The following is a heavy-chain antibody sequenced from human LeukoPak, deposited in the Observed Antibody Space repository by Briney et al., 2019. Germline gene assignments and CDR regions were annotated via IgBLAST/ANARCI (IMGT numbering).Heavy chain of an antibody. D-gene: IGHD2-2*01. CDR3: ARVRGYCSSTSCYGGWFDP. CDR2: INPNSGGT. J-gene: IGHJ5*02. Sequence: GASVKVSCKASGYTFTSYAMHWVRQAPGQGLEWMGWINPNSGGTNYAQKFQGRVTMTRDTSISTAYMELSRLRSDDTAVYYCARVRGYCSSTSCYGGWFDPWGQGTLVTVSS. V-gene: IGHV1-2*02. CDR1: GYTFTSYA.